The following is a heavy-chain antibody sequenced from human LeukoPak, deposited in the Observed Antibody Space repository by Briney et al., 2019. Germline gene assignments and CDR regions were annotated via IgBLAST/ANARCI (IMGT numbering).Heavy chain of an antibody. V-gene: IGHV3-21*01. Sequence: GGSLRLSCAASGFTFSSYSMNWVRQAPGKGLEWVSSISSSSSYIYYAGSVKGRFTISRDNAKTSLYLQMNSLRAEDTAVYYCARAGYCSSTSCYSSAFDIWGQGTMVTVSS. CDR1: GFTFSSYS. J-gene: IGHJ3*02. CDR2: ISSSSSYI. CDR3: ARAGYCSSTSCYSSAFDI. D-gene: IGHD2-2*01.